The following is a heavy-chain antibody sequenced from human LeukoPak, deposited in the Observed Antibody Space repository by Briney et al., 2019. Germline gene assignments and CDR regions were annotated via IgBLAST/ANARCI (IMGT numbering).Heavy chain of an antibody. CDR2: IIPIFSTA. J-gene: IGHJ3*02. CDR1: GGTFSSYA. CDR3: ATVWATSSWYRDAFDI. V-gene: IGHV1-69*13. Sequence: GASVKVSCKASGGTFSSYAISWVRQAPGQGLEWMGGIIPIFSTANSAQKFQGRVTITADESTSTAYMELSSLRSEDTAMYYCATVWATSSWYRDAFDIWGPGTVVTVSS. D-gene: IGHD6-13*01.